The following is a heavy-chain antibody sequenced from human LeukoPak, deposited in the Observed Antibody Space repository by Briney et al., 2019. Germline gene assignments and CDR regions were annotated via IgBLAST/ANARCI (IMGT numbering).Heavy chain of an antibody. V-gene: IGHV3-64*01. CDR1: GFTFSSYA. J-gene: IGHJ4*02. D-gene: IGHD2-15*01. Sequence: GGSLRLSCAASGFTFSSYAMHWVRQAPGKGLEYVSAISSNGGSTYYANSVKGRFTISRDNAKNSLYLQMNSLRAEDTAVYYCTRVGCTANSCFGYLIFDYWGQGSLVTDSS. CDR2: ISSNGGST. CDR3: TRVGCTANSCFGYLIFDY.